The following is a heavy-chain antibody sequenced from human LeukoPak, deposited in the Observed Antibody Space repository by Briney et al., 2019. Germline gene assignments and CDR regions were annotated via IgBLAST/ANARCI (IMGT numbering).Heavy chain of an antibody. CDR2: IYYSGST. Sequence: SETLSLTCTVSGGSISSSSYYWGWIRQPPGKGLEWTGSIYYSGSTYYNPSLKSRVTISVDTSKNQFSLKLSSVTAADTAVYYCARVTYCTNGVCYPVWNYYYYMDVWGKGTTVTVSS. CDR3: ARVTYCTNGVCYPVWNYYYYMDV. J-gene: IGHJ6*03. D-gene: IGHD2-8*01. V-gene: IGHV4-39*07. CDR1: GGSISSSSYY.